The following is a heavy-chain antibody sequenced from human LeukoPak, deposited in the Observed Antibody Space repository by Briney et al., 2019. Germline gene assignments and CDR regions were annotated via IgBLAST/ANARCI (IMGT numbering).Heavy chain of an antibody. D-gene: IGHD6-19*01. V-gene: IGHV3-74*01. CDR2: ISSDESIT. J-gene: IGHJ4*02. CDR1: GFTFSSYA. Sequence: GGSLRLSCAASGFTFSSYAMHWVRQAPGKGLVWVSRISSDESITSYADSVKGRFTISRDNAKNTLFLQMNGLRAEDTAVYYCARVSLSSGCLSNWGQGTLVTVSS. CDR3: ARVSLSSGCLSN.